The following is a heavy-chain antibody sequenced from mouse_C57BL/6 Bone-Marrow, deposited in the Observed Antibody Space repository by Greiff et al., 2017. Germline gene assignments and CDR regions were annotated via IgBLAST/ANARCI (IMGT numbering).Heavy chain of an antibody. V-gene: IGHV5-6*01. CDR1: GFTFSSYG. Sequence: EVQLVESGGDLVKPGGSLKLSCAASGFTFSSYGMSWVRQTPDKRLEWVATISSGGSYTYYPDSGKGRFIISRDNAKNTLYLQMSSLKSEDTAMYYCARHNLYYAMDYWGQGASVTVAS. CDR2: ISSGGSYT. J-gene: IGHJ4*01. CDR3: ARHNLYYAMDY.